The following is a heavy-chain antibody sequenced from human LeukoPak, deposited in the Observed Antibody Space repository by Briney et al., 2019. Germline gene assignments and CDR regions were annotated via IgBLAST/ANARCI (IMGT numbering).Heavy chain of an antibody. V-gene: IGHV5-51*01. CDR2: ICPGDSDT. J-gene: IGHJ4*02. CDR3: ARKGRDSSGIYYFDY. Sequence: GESLKISCKTSGYSFTSYCIGWVRQMSGRGLEWMGIICPGDSDTRYSPSFQGQVTISADKSLRTAYLQWSSLNASDTAMYYCARKGRDSSGIYYFDYWGQGTLVTVSS. CDR1: GYSFTSYC. D-gene: IGHD3-22*01.